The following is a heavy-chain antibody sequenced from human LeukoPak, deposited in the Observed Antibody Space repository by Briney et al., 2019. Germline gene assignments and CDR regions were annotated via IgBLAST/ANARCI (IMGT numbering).Heavy chain of an antibody. J-gene: IGHJ4*02. V-gene: IGHV4-34*01. D-gene: IGHD1-26*01. CDR2: INHSGST. CDR1: GGSFSGCY. CDR3: ARGVLIVGATKGRFDYFDY. Sequence: SETLSLTCAVYGGSFSGCYWSWIRQPPGKGLEWIGEINHSGSTNYNPSLKSRVTISVDTSKNQFSLKLSSVTAADTAVYYCARGVLIVGATKGRFDYFDYWGQGTLVTVSS.